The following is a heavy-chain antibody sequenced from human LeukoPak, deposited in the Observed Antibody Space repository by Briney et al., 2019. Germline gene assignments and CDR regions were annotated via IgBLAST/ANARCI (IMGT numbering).Heavy chain of an antibody. CDR1: GFTFSSYG. V-gene: IGHV3-30*18. D-gene: IGHD2-2*01. CDR3: AKDRTWRPLSCSSTGCLQDGMDV. CDR2: ISYDGSNK. J-gene: IGHJ6*02. Sequence: GGSLRLSCAASGFTFSSYGMHWVRQAPGKGLEWVAGISYDGSNKYYADSVKGRFTISRDNSKNTLYLQMNSLRAEDTAVYYCAKDRTWRPLSCSSTGCLQDGMDVWGQGTTVTVSS.